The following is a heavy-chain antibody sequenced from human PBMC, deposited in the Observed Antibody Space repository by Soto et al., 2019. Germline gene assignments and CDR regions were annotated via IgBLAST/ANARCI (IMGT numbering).Heavy chain of an antibody. D-gene: IGHD2-21*02. CDR2: IYSGGST. Sequence: GGSLRLSCAASGFTVSSNYMSWVRQAPGKGLEWVSVIYSGGSTYYADSVRGRFTISRDNSKNTLYLQMNSLRAEDTAVYYCATVYCGGDCYSYYYGMDVWGQGTTVTVSS. J-gene: IGHJ6*02. V-gene: IGHV3-53*01. CDR1: GFTVSSNY. CDR3: ATVYCGGDCYSYYYGMDV.